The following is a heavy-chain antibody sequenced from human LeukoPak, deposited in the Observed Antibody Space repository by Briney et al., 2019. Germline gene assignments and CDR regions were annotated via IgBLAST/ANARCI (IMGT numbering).Heavy chain of an antibody. J-gene: IGHJ4*02. D-gene: IGHD4-17*01. V-gene: IGHV3-30*03. CDR2: TSYDGSNK. Sequence: GGSLRLSCAAPGFTFSTYGMHWVRQAPGKGLEWVAITSYDGSNKYYTDSVKGRFTISRDNSKNTLYLQMNSLRAEDTAVYFCASDVGRTLSTAFEYWGQGTLVTVSS. CDR1: GFTFSTYG. CDR3: ASDVGRTLSTAFEY.